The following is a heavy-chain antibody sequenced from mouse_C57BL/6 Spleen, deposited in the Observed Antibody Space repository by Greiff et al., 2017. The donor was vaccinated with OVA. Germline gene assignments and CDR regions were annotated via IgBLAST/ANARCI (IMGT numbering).Heavy chain of an antibody. CDR2: IYPGSGST. D-gene: IGHD1-1*01. Sequence: VKLQQPGAELVKPGASVKMSCKASGYTFTSYWITWVKQRPGQGLEWIGDIYPGSGSTNYNEKFKSKATLTVDTSSSTAYMQLSNLTSEDSAVYYGAYYYGSSYGYFDDWGTGTTVTVSS. J-gene: IGHJ1*03. V-gene: IGHV1-55*01. CDR1: GYTFTSYW. CDR3: AYYYGSSYGYFDD.